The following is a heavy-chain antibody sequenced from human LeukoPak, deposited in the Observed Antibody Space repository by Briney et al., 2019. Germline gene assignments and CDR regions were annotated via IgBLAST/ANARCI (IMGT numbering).Heavy chain of an antibody. D-gene: IGHD3-3*02. V-gene: IGHV3-66*01. CDR3: ARAPSNAHFDY. CDR2: IYSGGST. J-gene: IGHJ4*02. CDR1: GFTFSSYA. Sequence: GGSLRLSCAASGFTFSSYAMSWVRQAPGKGLEWVSLIYSGGSTYYADSVKGRFTISRDNSNNTVYLQMNSLRAEDTAVYYCARAPSNAHFDYWGQGTLVTVSS.